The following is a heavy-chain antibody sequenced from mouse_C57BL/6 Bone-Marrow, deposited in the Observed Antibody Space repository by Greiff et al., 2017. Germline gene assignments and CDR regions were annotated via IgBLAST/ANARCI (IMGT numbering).Heavy chain of an antibody. J-gene: IGHJ2*01. CDR3: ARLGWIFDY. CDR2: IDPSDSYT. Sequence: VQLQQPGAELVMPGASVKLSCKASGYTFTSYWMHWVKQRPGQGLEWIGEIDPSDSYTNYNQKFKGKSTLTVDKSSSTAYMQLSSLTSEDSAVYYCARLGWIFDYWGQGTTLTVSS. D-gene: IGHD2-3*01. V-gene: IGHV1-69*01. CDR1: GYTFTSYW.